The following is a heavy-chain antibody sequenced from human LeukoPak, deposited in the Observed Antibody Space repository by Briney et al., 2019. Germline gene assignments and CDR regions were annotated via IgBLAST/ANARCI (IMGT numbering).Heavy chain of an antibody. CDR1: GGTFSSYA. CDR2: IIPIFGTA. Sequence: GASVKVSCKASGGTFSSYAISWVRRAPGQGLEWMGGIIPIFGTANYAQKFQGRVTITADESTSTAYMELSSLRSEDTAVYYCASRPEHCSSTSCYDGFDYWGQGTLVTVSS. J-gene: IGHJ4*02. D-gene: IGHD2-2*01. CDR3: ASRPEHCSSTSCYDGFDY. V-gene: IGHV1-69*13.